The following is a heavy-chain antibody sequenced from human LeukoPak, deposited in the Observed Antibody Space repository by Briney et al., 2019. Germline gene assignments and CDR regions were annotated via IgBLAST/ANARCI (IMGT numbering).Heavy chain of an antibody. CDR3: AKGFIADTYVVGAFDI. D-gene: IGHD5-18*01. V-gene: IGHV3-23*01. Sequence: PSETLSLTCAVYGGCFSGYYWSWGRQAPGKGLEWVSAVSGSGGSTYYADSVKGRFTISRDNSKDTQYLQMNSLRAEDTAVYYCAKGFIADTYVVGAFDIWGQGTMVTVSA. CDR1: GGCFSGYY. J-gene: IGHJ3*02. CDR2: VSGSGGST.